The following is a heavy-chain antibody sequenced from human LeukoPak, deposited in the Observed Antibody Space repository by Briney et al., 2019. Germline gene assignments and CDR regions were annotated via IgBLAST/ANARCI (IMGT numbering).Heavy chain of an antibody. CDR2: IYPRDGST. J-gene: IGHJ4*02. Sequence: ASVKVSCKASGYTFTSNYIHWVRQAPGQGLEWMGMIYPRDGSTSYAQKFQGRVTITADESTSTAYMELSSLRSEDTAVYYCASVGGSYYREFDYWGQGTLVTVSS. V-gene: IGHV1-46*01. D-gene: IGHD1-26*01. CDR3: ASVGGSYYREFDY. CDR1: GYTFTSNY.